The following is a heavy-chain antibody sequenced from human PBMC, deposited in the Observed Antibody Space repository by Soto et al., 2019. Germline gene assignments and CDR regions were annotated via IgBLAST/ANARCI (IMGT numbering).Heavy chain of an antibody. CDR1: GGSISSYY. CDR3: ARARIGYCSGGSCPAPEFDY. Sequence: SETMYLTCTVSGGSISSYYWSWIRQPPGKGLEWIGYIYHSGSTNYKPSLKSRVTISVDTSKNQFSLKLNSVTAADTAVYYCARARIGYCSGGSCPAPEFDYWGLGTLVTVSS. CDR2: IYHSGST. D-gene: IGHD2-15*01. V-gene: IGHV4-59*01. J-gene: IGHJ4*02.